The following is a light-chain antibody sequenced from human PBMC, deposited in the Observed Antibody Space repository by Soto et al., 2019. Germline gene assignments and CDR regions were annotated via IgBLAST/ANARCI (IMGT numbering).Light chain of an antibody. J-gene: IGKJ1*01. Sequence: DVVMTQSPLSLPVTLGQPASISCRSSQSLVSSDGNTFLIWFQQRPGQSPRRLIYKVSNRDSGVPDRFSGSGSGSDFTLEISRVEAKDVGVYYCIQATHWPWTFGQGTKVEIK. CDR1: QSLVSSDGNTF. CDR2: KVS. CDR3: IQATHWPWT. V-gene: IGKV2-30*01.